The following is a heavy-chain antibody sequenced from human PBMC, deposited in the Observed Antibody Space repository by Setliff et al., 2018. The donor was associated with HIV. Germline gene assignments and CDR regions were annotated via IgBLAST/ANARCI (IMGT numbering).Heavy chain of an antibody. CDR1: GGSISSGAYY. CDR2: IYYSGRT. V-gene: IGHV4-39*02. Sequence: LSLTCTFSGGSISSGAYYWGWIRQPPGKGLEWIGSIYYSGRTYYNPSLKGRLTISVDTSKNHFSLTLNSVTAANTAVYYCAKRAVQDGTVTSSNWFESWGQGTLVTVSS. CDR3: AKRAVQDGTVTSSNWFES. J-gene: IGHJ5*01. D-gene: IGHD1-7*01.